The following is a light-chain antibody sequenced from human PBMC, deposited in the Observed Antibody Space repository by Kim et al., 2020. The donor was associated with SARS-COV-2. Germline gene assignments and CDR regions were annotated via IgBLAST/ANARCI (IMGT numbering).Light chain of an antibody. V-gene: IGLV3-25*03. Sequence: SYEPTQPPSVSVSPGQTARITCSGDALPKQYAYWYQQKPGQAPVLVIYQDNERPSGIPERFSGSSSGTTVTLTISGVQAEDEGDYYCQSADTSGSYPDVFGTGTKLTVL. CDR1: ALPKQY. CDR2: QDN. J-gene: IGLJ1*01. CDR3: QSADTSGSYPDV.